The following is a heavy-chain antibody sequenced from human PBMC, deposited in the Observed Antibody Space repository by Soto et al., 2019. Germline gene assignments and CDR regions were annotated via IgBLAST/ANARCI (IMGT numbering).Heavy chain of an antibody. CDR2: ISGSGGST. J-gene: IGHJ6*02. D-gene: IGHD4-17*01. Sequence: GGSLRLSCAASGFTFSSYAMSWVRQAPGKGLEWVSAISGSGGSTYYADSVKGRFTISRDNSKNTLYLQMNSLRAEDTAVYYCATIHYGDYVSYYYCGMDVWGQGTTVTVSS. CDR3: ATIHYGDYVSYYYCGMDV. V-gene: IGHV3-23*01. CDR1: GFTFSSYA.